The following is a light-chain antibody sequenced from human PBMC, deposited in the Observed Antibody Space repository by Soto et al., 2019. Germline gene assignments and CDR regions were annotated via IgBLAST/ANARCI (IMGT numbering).Light chain of an antibody. CDR3: PSYESSRSGYV. CDR1: SSNIGTNT. Sequence: QSVLAQPPSASGTPGQRVTISCSGSSSNIGTNTVNWYQQLPGTAPKLLIYSNNQRPSGVPDRFSGSKSGTSASLAIAGLQAEDEGDYYCPSYESSRSGYVFGTGDKVTDL. CDR2: SNN. J-gene: IGLJ1*01. V-gene: IGLV1-44*01.